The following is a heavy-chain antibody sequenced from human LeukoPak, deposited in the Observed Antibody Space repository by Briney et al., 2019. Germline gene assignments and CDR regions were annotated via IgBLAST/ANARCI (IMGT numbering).Heavy chain of an antibody. CDR3: AHFKGLVAADTAYHFYGMDV. CDR2: IYWDDDK. J-gene: IGHJ6*02. D-gene: IGHD6-13*01. CDR1: GFSLSTSGVG. Sequence: SGPTLVNPTQTLTLTCTFSGFSLSTSGVGVGWIRLPPGKALEWLALIYWDDDKRYSPSLRGRLTITKDTSKNQVVLTMTNMVPVDTATYYCAHFKGLVAADTAYHFYGMDVWGQGTPVTVSS. V-gene: IGHV2-5*02.